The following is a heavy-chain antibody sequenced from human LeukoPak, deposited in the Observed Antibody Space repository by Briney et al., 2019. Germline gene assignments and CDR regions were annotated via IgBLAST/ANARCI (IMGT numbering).Heavy chain of an antibody. V-gene: IGHV4-59*01. CDR1: KDSISSDY. D-gene: IGHD3-22*01. Sequence: KPSETLSLTCTVSKDSISSDYWSWIRQPPGKGLEWIGYIWYSGITNYNPSLKSRLTISVDRSKNQFSLKLRSVTAADTAVYYCAKVPSYDYSGSTRGSIDFWGQGTLVTVSS. CDR2: IWYSGIT. CDR3: AKVPSYDYSGSTRGSIDF. J-gene: IGHJ4*02.